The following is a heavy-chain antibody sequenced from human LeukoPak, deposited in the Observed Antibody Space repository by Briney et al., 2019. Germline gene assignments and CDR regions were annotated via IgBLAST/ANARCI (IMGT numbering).Heavy chain of an antibody. CDR3: AKPAWGLVVGGFDY. J-gene: IGHJ4*02. CDR1: GFTFSSYA. D-gene: IGHD3-22*01. CDR2: IRGSGTTT. V-gene: IGHV3-23*01. Sequence: GGSLRLSCEASGFTFSSYAMNWVRQAPGKGLEWVSGIRGSGTTTYYADSVKGRFTISRDNSKNTLYLQMNSLRAEDTAVYYCAKPAWGLVVGGFDYWGQGTLVTVSS.